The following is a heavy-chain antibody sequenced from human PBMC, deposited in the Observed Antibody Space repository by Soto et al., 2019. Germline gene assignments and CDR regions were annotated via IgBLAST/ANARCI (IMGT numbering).Heavy chain of an antibody. Sequence: ASVKVSCKASGYTFTGYAMHWVRQAPGQRLEWMGWINAGNGNTKYSQKFQGRVTITRDTSASTAYMELSSLRSEDTAVYYCAYTPLGVTANPFVYYGMDVWGQGTTVTVSS. CDR2: INAGNGNT. V-gene: IGHV1-3*01. J-gene: IGHJ6*02. CDR1: GYTFTGYA. D-gene: IGHD2-21*02. CDR3: AYTPLGVTANPFVYYGMDV.